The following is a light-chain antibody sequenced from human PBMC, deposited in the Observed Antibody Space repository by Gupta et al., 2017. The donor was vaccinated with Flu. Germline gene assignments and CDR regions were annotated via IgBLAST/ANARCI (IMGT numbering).Light chain of an antibody. Sequence: DIQMTQSPSTLSASVADRVSITCRASQSISRYLAWYQQKPGKAPKLLIYKASTGASGVPSRFSGSGSGTEFTLTISSLQPDDFANYYCQQENSSSWTFGQGTKVEIK. CDR1: QSISRY. J-gene: IGKJ1*01. CDR2: KAS. CDR3: QQENSSSWT. V-gene: IGKV1-5*03.